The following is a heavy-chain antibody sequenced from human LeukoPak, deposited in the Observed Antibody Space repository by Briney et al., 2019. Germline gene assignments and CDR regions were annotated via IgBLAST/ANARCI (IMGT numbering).Heavy chain of an antibody. V-gene: IGHV3-74*01. CDR2: INNDGSST. Sequence: PGGSLRLSRAASGFTFSTYWMHWVRQAPGKGLVWVSRINNDGSSTSYADSVKGRFTISRDNAKNTLYLQMNSLRAEDTAVYYCARPQAPYSSRSTFDYWGQGALVTVSS. CDR3: ARPQAPYSSRSTFDY. D-gene: IGHD6-13*01. CDR1: GFTFSTYW. J-gene: IGHJ4*02.